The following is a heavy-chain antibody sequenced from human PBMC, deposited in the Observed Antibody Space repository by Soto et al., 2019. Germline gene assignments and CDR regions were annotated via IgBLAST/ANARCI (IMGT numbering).Heavy chain of an antibody. Sequence: EVQLVESGGGLVKPGGSLRLSCAASGFTFSNAWMSWVRQAPGKGLEWGGRIKSKTDGGTTDYAAPVKGRFTISRDDSKNTLYLQMNSLKTEDTAVYYCHAVEAAGITYYYYGMDVWGQGTTVTVSS. CDR1: GFTFSNAW. D-gene: IGHD6-13*01. J-gene: IGHJ6*02. CDR2: IKSKTDGGTT. CDR3: HAVEAAGITYYYYGMDV. V-gene: IGHV3-15*01.